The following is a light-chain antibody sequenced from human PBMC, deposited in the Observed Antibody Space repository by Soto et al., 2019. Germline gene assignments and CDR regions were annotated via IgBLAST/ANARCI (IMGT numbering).Light chain of an antibody. CDR3: QQYGSFPIT. Sequence: EIVLTQSPGTLSLSPGERATLSCRASQSVSSSYLAWYQQKPGQAPRLLIYGASSRATGIPDRFSGSGSGTDFTLTISRLEPEDFEVYYCQQYGSFPITFGQGTRLEIK. CDR2: GAS. V-gene: IGKV3-20*01. CDR1: QSVSSSY. J-gene: IGKJ5*01.